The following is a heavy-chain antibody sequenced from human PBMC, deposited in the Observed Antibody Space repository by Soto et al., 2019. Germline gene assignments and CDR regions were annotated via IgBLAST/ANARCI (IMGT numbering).Heavy chain of an antibody. CDR2: IKSKSVGGTT. CDR3: TTYSAQTFCDGGPCYSVQTKTHDS. V-gene: IGHV3-15*01. J-gene: IGHJ4*02. D-gene: IGHD2-21*02. CDR1: GFSFSNVW. Sequence: EVQLVESGGGLVKPGGSLTLSCAASGFSFSNVWMSWVRQAPGKGLEWVGHIKSKSVGGTTDYTAPVKGRFTISSDDSKDTMKLQINSQKTKDTAVNYCTTYSAQTFCDGGPCYSVQTKTHDSWGQGILVTVSS.